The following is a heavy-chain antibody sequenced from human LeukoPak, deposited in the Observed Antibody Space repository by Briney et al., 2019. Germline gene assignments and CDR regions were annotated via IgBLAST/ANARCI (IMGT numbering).Heavy chain of an antibody. V-gene: IGHV3-30*18. D-gene: IGHD1-26*01. CDR2: ISYDGSNK. J-gene: IGHJ4*02. CDR1: GFTFSSYG. Sequence: GGSLRLSCAASGFTFSSYGMHWVRQAPGMGLEWVAVISYDGSNKYYADSVRGRFTISRDNSKNTLYLQMNSLRAEDAAVYYCAKRQYYAFDYWGQGMLVIVSS. CDR3: AKRQYYAFDY.